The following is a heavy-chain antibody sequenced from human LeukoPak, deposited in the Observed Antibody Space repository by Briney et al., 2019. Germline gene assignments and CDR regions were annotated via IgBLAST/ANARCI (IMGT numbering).Heavy chain of an antibody. D-gene: IGHD6-25*01. CDR3: AKEREQRVVGRYFDY. Sequence: VGALRLSSASSGFTFSSYAMSSVRQALGEGLEWGSAISSSGGSTYYADSVKGRFTISRGNTKNTLYMQMKTLREEDTAVYFCAKEREQRVVGRYFDYWGQGTLVTVSS. J-gene: IGHJ4*02. V-gene: IGHV3-23*01. CDR2: ISSSGGST. CDR1: GFTFSSYA.